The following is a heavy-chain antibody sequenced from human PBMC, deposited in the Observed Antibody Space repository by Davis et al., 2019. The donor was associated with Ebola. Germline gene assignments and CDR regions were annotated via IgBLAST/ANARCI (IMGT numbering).Heavy chain of an antibody. J-gene: IGHJ3*02. V-gene: IGHV1-24*01. CDR2: FDPEDGEA. D-gene: IGHD5-18*01. Sequence: AASVKVSCKVSGYTLTELSMHWVRQAPGKGLEWMGSFDPEDGEAIYAQKFQGRVTMTRDTSTSTVYMELSSLRSEDTAVYYCAAPLDTAMVPSIWGQGTMVTVSS. CDR3: AAPLDTAMVPSI. CDR1: GYTLTELS.